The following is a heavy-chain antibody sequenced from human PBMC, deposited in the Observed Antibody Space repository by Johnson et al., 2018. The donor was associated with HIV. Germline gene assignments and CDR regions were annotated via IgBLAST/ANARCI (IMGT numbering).Heavy chain of an antibody. CDR3: ARDGVIRGVRYACDL. CDR2: INWNGGGRTK. CDR1: GFIFDYYG. Sequence: VQLVESGGRVVRPGGSLRLSCAASGFIFDYYGMSWVRQAPGKGLEWVSGINWNGGGRTKYDADSVKGRFTISRDNAKNSVYLQMNSLRAEDTAVYYCARDGVIRGVRYACDLWGQGTMVSVSS. J-gene: IGHJ3*01. D-gene: IGHD3-10*01. V-gene: IGHV3-20*04.